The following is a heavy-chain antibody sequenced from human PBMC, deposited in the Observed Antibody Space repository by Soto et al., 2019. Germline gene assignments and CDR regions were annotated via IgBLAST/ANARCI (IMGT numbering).Heavy chain of an antibody. CDR2: IDPSDSYT. V-gene: IGHV5-10-1*01. CDR3: ARHVPSQYTAMVPFDP. J-gene: IGHJ5*02. Sequence: EVQLVQSGAEVKKPGESLRISCKGSGYSFTSYWISWVRQMPGKGLEWMGRIDPSDSYTNYSPSFQGHVTISADKPISTAYRQWSSLKASDTAMYYCARHVPSQYTAMVPFDPWGKGTLVTVSS. D-gene: IGHD5-18*01. CDR1: GYSFTSYW.